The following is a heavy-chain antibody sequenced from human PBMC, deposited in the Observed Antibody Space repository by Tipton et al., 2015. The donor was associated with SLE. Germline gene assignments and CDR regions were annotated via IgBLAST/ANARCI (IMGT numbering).Heavy chain of an antibody. J-gene: IGHJ4*02. V-gene: IGHV3-30*02. D-gene: IGHD2-15*01. CDR2: IRYDGSNK. CDR3: AKCGGGSCYPDY. CDR1: GFTFSSYG. Sequence: SGFTFSSYGIHWVRQAPGKGLEWVAFIRYDGSNKYYADSVKGRFTISRDNSKNTLYLQMNSLRAEDTAVYYCAKCGGGSCYPDYWGQGTLVTVSS.